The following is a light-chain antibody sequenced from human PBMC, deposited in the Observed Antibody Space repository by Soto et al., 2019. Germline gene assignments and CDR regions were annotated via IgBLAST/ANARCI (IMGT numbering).Light chain of an antibody. CDR2: GNN. V-gene: IGLV1-40*01. Sequence: QSVLTQPPSVSGAPGQRVTISCTGSSSNIGAGYDVYWYHQLPGTAPKLLIYGNNNRPSGVPDRFSGSRSGTSASLAITGLQAEDEADYYCQSYDSSLSVWVFGRGTKLTVL. J-gene: IGLJ3*02. CDR1: SSNIGAGYD. CDR3: QSYDSSLSVWV.